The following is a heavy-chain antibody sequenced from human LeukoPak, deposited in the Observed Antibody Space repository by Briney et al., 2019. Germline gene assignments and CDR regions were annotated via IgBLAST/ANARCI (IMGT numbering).Heavy chain of an antibody. CDR1: GFTFSSYA. CDR2: ISGSGGST. J-gene: IGHJ4*02. Sequence: GGSLRLPCAASGFTFSSYAMSWVRQAPGKGLEWVSAISGSGGSTYYADSVKGRFTISRDNSKNTLYLQMNSLRAEDTAVYYCAKDRVRLGEFLFDYWGQGTLVTVSS. CDR3: AKDRVRLGEFLFDY. D-gene: IGHD3-16*01. V-gene: IGHV3-23*01.